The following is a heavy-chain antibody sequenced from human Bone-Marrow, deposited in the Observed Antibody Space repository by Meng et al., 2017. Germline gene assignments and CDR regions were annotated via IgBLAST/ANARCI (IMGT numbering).Heavy chain of an antibody. D-gene: IGHD2-15*01. CDR2: IYSGGST. CDR1: GFTVSSNY. J-gene: IGHJ3*02. CDR3: ARGWGYCSGGSFYAINAFDI. Sequence: GEFLKTSCAASGFTVSSNYMSWGRQAPGKGLEWVSVIYSGGSTYYAESVEGRFTIPRDTSKNTLYLQMNSLRAEETAVYYCARGWGYCSGGSFYAINAFDIWGQGTMVTVSS. V-gene: IGHV3-53*01.